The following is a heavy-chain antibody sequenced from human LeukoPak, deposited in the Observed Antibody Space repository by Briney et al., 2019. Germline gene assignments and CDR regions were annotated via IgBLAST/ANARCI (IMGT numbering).Heavy chain of an antibody. CDR2: INHSGST. J-gene: IGHJ4*02. CDR1: GGSFSGYY. Sequence: SETLSLTCAVYGGSFSGYYWSWIRQPPGKGLEWIEEINHSGSTNYNPSLKSRVTISVDTSKNQFSLKLSSVTAADTAVYYCARGRGDFWSGYYPDYWGQGTLVTVSS. V-gene: IGHV4-34*01. D-gene: IGHD3-3*01. CDR3: ARGRGDFWSGYYPDY.